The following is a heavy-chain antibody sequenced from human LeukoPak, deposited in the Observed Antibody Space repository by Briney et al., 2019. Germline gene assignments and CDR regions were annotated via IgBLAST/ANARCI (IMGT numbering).Heavy chain of an antibody. CDR2: INHSGST. CDR3: ARDPDYYDSSGYFYTPFDY. CDR1: GGSFSGYY. V-gene: IGHV4-34*01. D-gene: IGHD3-22*01. Sequence: SETLSLTCAVYGGSFSGYYWSWIRQPPGKGLEWIGEINHSGSTNYNPSLKSRVTISVDTSKNQFSLKLSSVTAADTAVYYCARDPDYYDSSGYFYTPFDYWGQGTLVTVSS. J-gene: IGHJ4*02.